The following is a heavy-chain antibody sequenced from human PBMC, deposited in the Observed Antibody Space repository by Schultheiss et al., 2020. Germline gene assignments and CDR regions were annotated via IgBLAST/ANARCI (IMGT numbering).Heavy chain of an antibody. CDR3: ARDESGDIVVVVAATDAFDI. CDR2: ISYDGSNK. J-gene: IGHJ3*02. D-gene: IGHD2-15*01. Sequence: GESLKISCAASGFTFSSYAMHWVRQAPGKGLEWVAVISYDGSNKYYADSVKGRFTISRDNSKNSLYLQMNSLRAEDTAVYYCARDESGDIVVVVAATDAFDIWGQGTMVTVSS. V-gene: IGHV3-30-3*01. CDR1: GFTFSSYA.